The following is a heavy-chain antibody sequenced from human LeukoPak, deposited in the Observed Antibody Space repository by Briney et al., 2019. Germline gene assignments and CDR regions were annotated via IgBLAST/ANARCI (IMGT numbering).Heavy chain of an antibody. Sequence: GGSLTLSCAASGFSFSSYGMHWVRQAPGKGLEWVTFIRYDGSNKYYADSVKGRFTISRDNSKNTLYLQMNSLRTEDTAVYYCAKDRSRYSHFDYWGQGTLVTVSS. CDR3: AKDRSRYSHFDY. CDR1: GFSFSSYG. CDR2: IRYDGSNK. D-gene: IGHD3-9*01. V-gene: IGHV3-30*02. J-gene: IGHJ4*02.